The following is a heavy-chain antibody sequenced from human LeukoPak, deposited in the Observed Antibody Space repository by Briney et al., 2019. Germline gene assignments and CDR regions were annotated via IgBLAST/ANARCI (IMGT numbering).Heavy chain of an antibody. CDR2: INAGNGNT. D-gene: IGHD2-15*01. V-gene: IGHV1-3*01. CDR3: ARVGRYCSGGSCYEFDY. J-gene: IGHJ4*02. CDR1: GYTFTSYA. Sequence: ASVKVSCKASGYTFTSYAMHWVRQAPGQRLEWMGWINAGNGNTKYSQKFQGRVTITRDASASTAYMELSSLRSEDTAVYYCARVGRYCSGGSCYEFDYWGQGTLVTVSS.